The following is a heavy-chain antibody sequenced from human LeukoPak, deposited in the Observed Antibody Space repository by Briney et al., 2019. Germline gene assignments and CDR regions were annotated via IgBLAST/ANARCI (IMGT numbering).Heavy chain of an antibody. V-gene: IGHV4-4*09. D-gene: IGHD3-9*01. Sequence: SETLSLTSTVSGGSISSYYWSWIRQPPGKGLEWIGYIYTSGSTNYNPSLKSRVTISVDTSKNQFSLKLSSVTAADTAVYYCARGHYDILTGYYPYYWGQGTLVTVSS. CDR2: IYTSGST. CDR3: ARGHYDILTGYYPYY. J-gene: IGHJ4*02. CDR1: GGSISSYY.